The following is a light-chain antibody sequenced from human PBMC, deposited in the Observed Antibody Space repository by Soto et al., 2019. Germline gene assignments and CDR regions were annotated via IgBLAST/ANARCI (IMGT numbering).Light chain of an antibody. CDR1: QGISNY. CDR2: AAS. J-gene: IGKJ4*01. Sequence: DIQMTQSPPSLSASVGDRVTITCLASQGISNYLAWYQQKPGKVPKLLIYAASTLQSGVPSRFSGSESGTDFTLTISSLQPEDVATYYCQKYNSAPHTFGGGTKVEIK. CDR3: QKYNSAPHT. V-gene: IGKV1-27*01.